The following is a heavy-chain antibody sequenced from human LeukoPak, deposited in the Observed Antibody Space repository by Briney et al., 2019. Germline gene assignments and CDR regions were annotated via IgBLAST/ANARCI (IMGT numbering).Heavy chain of an antibody. Sequence: SETLSLTCTVSGGSISSYYWSWIRQPPGKGLEWIGYIYYSGGTNYNPSLKSRVTISVDTSKNQFSLKLSSVTAADTAVYYCARHLTTVTTLDYWGQGTLVTVSS. V-gene: IGHV4-59*08. D-gene: IGHD4-17*01. J-gene: IGHJ4*02. CDR1: GGSISSYY. CDR3: ARHLTTVTTLDY. CDR2: IYYSGGT.